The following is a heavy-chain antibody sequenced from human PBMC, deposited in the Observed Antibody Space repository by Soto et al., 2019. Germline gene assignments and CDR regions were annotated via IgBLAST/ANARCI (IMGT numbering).Heavy chain of an antibody. V-gene: IGHV6-1*01. J-gene: IGHJ6*02. Sequence: SQTLSLTCAISGDSVSSNRATWNWIRQSPSRGLEWLGRTYYRSKWYNDYTISVKSRISINPDTSKNQFSLQLNSVTPEDTAVYFCVRASLVPDRQYYYYDMDVWGQGTTVTVSS. CDR3: VRASLVPDRQYYYYDMDV. CDR1: GDSVSSNRAT. CDR2: TYYRSKWYN. D-gene: IGHD2-8*02.